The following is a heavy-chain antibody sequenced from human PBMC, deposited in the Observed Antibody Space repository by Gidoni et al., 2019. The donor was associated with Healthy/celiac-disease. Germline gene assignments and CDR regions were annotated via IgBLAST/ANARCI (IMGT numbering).Heavy chain of an antibody. CDR2: ISWNSGSI. CDR1: GFTFDDYA. D-gene: IGHD6-25*01. J-gene: IGHJ6*02. CDR3: AKGSARYYYYGMDV. V-gene: IGHV3-9*01. Sequence: EVQLVESGGGLVQPGRSLRLSCAASGFTFDDYAMHWVRQAPGKGLEGVSGISWNSGSIGYADSVKGRFTISRDNAKNSLYLQMNSLRAEDTALYYCAKGSARYYYYGMDVWGQGTTVTVSS.